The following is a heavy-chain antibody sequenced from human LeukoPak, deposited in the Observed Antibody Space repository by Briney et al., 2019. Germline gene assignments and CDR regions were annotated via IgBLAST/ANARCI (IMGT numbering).Heavy chain of an antibody. V-gene: IGHV4-59*08. CDR2: IYYSGST. D-gene: IGHD6-13*01. CDR3: ARHGSSSWYGDFDY. Sequence: PSETLSLTCTVSGGSISSYYWSWIRQPPGKGLEWIGYIYYSGSTNYNPSLKSRVTISVDTSKNQFSLKLSSVTAADTAVYYCARHGSSSWYGDFDYWGQGTLVTVSS. J-gene: IGHJ4*02. CDR1: GGSISSYY.